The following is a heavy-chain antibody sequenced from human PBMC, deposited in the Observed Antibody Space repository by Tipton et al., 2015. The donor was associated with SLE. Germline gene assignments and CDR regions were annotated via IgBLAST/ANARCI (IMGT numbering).Heavy chain of an antibody. D-gene: IGHD2-15*01. CDR3: ARTLCSGGSCWIDAFDI. V-gene: IGHV3-48*03. Sequence: SLRLSCTTSGITLSQFDMNWVRQAPGKGLEWVSHIRRGDDAAYYADSVKGRFTISRDSAKNSLNLQMHSLRAEDTAPYYCARTLCSGGSCWIDAFDIWGLGTMVTVSS. CDR2: IRRGDDAA. J-gene: IGHJ3*02. CDR1: GITLSQFD.